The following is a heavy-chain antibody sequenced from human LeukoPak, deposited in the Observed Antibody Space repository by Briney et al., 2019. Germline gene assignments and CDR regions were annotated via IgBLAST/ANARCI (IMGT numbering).Heavy chain of an antibody. CDR2: ISAYNGNT. D-gene: IGHD2-2*01. V-gene: IGHV1-18*01. CDR1: GYTFTSYG. Sequence: ASVKVSCKASGYTFTSYGINWVRQAPGQALEWMGWISAYNGNTNYAQKLQGRVTMTTDTSTSTAYMELRSLRSDDTAVYYCARNTRYCSSTSCYDWFDPWGQGTLVTVSS. CDR3: ARNTRYCSSTSCYDWFDP. J-gene: IGHJ5*02.